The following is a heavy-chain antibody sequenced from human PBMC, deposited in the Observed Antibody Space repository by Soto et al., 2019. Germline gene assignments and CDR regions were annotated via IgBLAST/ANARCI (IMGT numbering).Heavy chain of an antibody. CDR3: AREGYCSSTSCYSFDY. J-gene: IGHJ4*02. CDR1: GFTFSSSA. Sequence: EVPLVESGGGLVQPGGSLRLSCAASGFTFSSSAMHWVRQAPGKGLEYVSAISSNGGSTYYANSVKGRFTISRDNSKNTLYLQMGSLRAEDMAVYYCAREGYCSSTSCYSFDYWGQGTLVTVSS. CDR2: ISSNGGST. V-gene: IGHV3-64*01. D-gene: IGHD2-2*01.